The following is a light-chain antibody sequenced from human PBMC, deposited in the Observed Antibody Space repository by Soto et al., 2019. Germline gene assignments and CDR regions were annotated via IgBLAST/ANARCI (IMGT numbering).Light chain of an antibody. CDR2: GAS. J-gene: IGKJ4*01. Sequence: IVLTQSPGTLSLSPGKRATLSCRTSQSVSSIYLAWYQQKPGQAPRLLIYGASSRATGIPDRFSGSGSGTDFTLTISRLEPEDFAVYYCQQYGSSALTFGGGTKVDIK. CDR1: QSVSSIY. CDR3: QQYGSSALT. V-gene: IGKV3-20*01.